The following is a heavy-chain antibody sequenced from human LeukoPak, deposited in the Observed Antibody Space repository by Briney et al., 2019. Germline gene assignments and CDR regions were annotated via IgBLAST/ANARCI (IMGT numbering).Heavy chain of an antibody. D-gene: IGHD3-10*01. Sequence: SETLSLTCTVSGGSISSSSYYWGWIRQPPGKGLEWFGSIYYSGSTYYNPSLKSRVTISVDTSKNQFSLKLSSVTAADTAVYYCARHGPEGSLWFGELPNWFDPWGQGTLVTVSS. CDR2: IYYSGST. CDR1: GGSISSSSYY. V-gene: IGHV4-39*01. CDR3: ARHGPEGSLWFGELPNWFDP. J-gene: IGHJ5*02.